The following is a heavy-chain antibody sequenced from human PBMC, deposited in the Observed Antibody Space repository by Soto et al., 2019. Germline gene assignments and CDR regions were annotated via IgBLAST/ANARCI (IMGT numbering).Heavy chain of an antibody. Sequence: PGGSLRLSCAASGFTFSSYWMSWVRQAPGKGLEWVANIKQDGSEKYYVDSVKGRFTISRDNAKNSLYLQMNSLRAEDTAVYYCATVFSSWNNWFDPWGQGTLVTVSS. J-gene: IGHJ5*02. V-gene: IGHV3-7*01. CDR3: ATVFSSWNNWFDP. D-gene: IGHD2-2*01. CDR2: IKQDGSEK. CDR1: GFTFSSYW.